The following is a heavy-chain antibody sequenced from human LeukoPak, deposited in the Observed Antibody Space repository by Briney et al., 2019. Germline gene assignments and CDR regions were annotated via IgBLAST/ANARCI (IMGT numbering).Heavy chain of an antibody. V-gene: IGHV3-13*01. CDR2: MGTAGDT. Sequence: GGSLRLSCAASGFTFSTYDMHWVRQVAGKGLEWVSRMGTAGDTSYQGSVKGRFTVSRETAKNSLYLQMNSLTDGDTAVYYCARAIYGGNVRGWYFDLWGRGTLVTVSS. CDR3: ARAIYGGNVRGWYFDL. CDR1: GFTFSTYD. D-gene: IGHD4-23*01. J-gene: IGHJ2*01.